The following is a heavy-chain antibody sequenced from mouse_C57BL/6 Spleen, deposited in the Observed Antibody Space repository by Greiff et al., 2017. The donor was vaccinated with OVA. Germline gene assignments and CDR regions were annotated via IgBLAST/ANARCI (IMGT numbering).Heavy chain of an antibody. D-gene: IGHD2-10*01. Sequence: VQLQQSGAELVRPGTSVKVSCKASGYAFTNYLIEWVKQRPGQGLEWIGVINPGSGGTNSNEKFKGKATLTADITSSTAYMQLSSLTSEASAVYFCATRRLPLDYWGQGTTLTVSS. J-gene: IGHJ2*01. CDR1: GYAFTNYL. CDR2: INPGSGGT. CDR3: ATRRLPLDY. V-gene: IGHV1-54*01.